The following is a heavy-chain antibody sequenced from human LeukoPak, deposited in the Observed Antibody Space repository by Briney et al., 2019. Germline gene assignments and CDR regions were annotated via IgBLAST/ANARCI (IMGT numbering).Heavy chain of an antibody. J-gene: IGHJ3*02. D-gene: IGHD6-13*01. CDR3: ARGFNRQQLASDAFDI. CDR1: GGSISSGGYY. CDR2: IYYSGST. V-gene: IGHV4-31*03. Sequence: SETLSLTCTVSGGSISSGGYYWSWIRQHPGKGLEWIGYIYYSGSTYYNPSLKSRVTISVDTSKNQFSLKLSSVTAADTAVYYCARGFNRQQLASDAFDIWGQGTMATVSS.